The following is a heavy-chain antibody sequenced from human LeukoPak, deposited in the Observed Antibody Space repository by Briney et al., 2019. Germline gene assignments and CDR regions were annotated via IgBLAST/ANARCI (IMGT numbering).Heavy chain of an antibody. CDR3: AKDLTYYYDSSRGY. J-gene: IGHJ4*02. Sequence: PSETLSLTCTVSGGSISSYYWSWIRQPPGKGLEWIGYIYYSGSTNYNPSLKSRVTISVDTSKNQFSLKLSSVTAADTAVYYCAKDLTYYYDSSRGYWGQGTLVTVSS. V-gene: IGHV4-59*01. D-gene: IGHD3-22*01. CDR2: IYYSGST. CDR1: GGSISSYY.